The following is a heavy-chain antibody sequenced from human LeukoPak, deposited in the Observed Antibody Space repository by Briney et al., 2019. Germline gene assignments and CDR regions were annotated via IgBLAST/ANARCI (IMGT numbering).Heavy chain of an antibody. CDR1: GGSISGYY. Sequence: PSETLSLTCTVSGGSISGYYWSWIRQPPGKGLDWIGYIYYSGSTNYNPSLKSRVTISVDTSKNQFSLKLSSVTAEDTAVYYCARDQGISADLDAFDIWGQGTMVTVSS. D-gene: IGHD2/OR15-2a*01. V-gene: IGHV4-59*01. J-gene: IGHJ3*02. CDR2: IYYSGST. CDR3: ARDQGISADLDAFDI.